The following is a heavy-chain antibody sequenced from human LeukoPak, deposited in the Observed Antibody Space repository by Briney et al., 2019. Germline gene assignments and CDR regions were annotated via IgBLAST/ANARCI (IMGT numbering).Heavy chain of an antibody. CDR2: IKQDGSEK. CDR1: GFTFSSYW. J-gene: IGHJ6*02. CDR3: ARGPITIFGVVTYYYYYGMDV. D-gene: IGHD3-3*01. V-gene: IGHV3-7*01. Sequence: PGGSLRLSCAASGFTFSSYWMSWVRQAPGKGLEWVANIKQDGSEKYYVDSVKGRFTISRDNAKNSLYLQMNSLRAEDTAVYYCARGPITIFGVVTYYYYYGMDVWGQGTTVTVSS.